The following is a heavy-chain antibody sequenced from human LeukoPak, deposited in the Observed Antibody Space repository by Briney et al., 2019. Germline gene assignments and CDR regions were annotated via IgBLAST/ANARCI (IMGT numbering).Heavy chain of an antibody. Sequence: SETLSLTCTVSGGPISSGGYYWSWIRQHPGKGLEWIGYIYYSGSTYYNPSLKSRVTISVDTSKNQFSQKLSSVTAADTAVYYCARGMVAVADTNWFDPWGQGTLVTVSS. CDR3: ARGMVAVADTNWFDP. CDR2: IYYSGST. V-gene: IGHV4-31*03. J-gene: IGHJ5*02. CDR1: GGPISSGGYY. D-gene: IGHD6-19*01.